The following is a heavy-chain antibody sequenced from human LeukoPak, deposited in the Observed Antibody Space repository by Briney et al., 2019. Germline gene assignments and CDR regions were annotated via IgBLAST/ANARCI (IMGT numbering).Heavy chain of an antibody. J-gene: IGHJ4*02. D-gene: IGHD3-9*01. CDR3: AKDLEVRSYYDILTGTYFDY. Sequence: GGSLRLSCAASGFTFSSYAMSWVRQAPGKGLEWVSAISGSGGSTYYADSVKGRFTISRDNSKNTLYLQMNSLRDEDTAVYYCAKDLEVRSYYDILTGTYFDYWGQGTLVTVSS. V-gene: IGHV3-23*01. CDR1: GFTFSSYA. CDR2: ISGSGGST.